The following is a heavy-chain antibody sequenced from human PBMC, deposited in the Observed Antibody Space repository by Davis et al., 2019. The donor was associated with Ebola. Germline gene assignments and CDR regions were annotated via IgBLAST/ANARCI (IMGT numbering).Heavy chain of an antibody. Sequence: PGGSLRLSCTGSGSTFATYWIAWVRQMPGKGLELMGVIYPGNSLPRYSPSFQGQVTISADKSVSTAYLQWNSLKASDTDIYYCARSGASSGYYAQVGWFDPWGQGTLVTVSS. D-gene: IGHD3-22*01. CDR1: GSTFATYW. J-gene: IGHJ5*02. V-gene: IGHV5-51*01. CDR2: IYPGNSLP. CDR3: ARSGASSGYYAQVGWFDP.